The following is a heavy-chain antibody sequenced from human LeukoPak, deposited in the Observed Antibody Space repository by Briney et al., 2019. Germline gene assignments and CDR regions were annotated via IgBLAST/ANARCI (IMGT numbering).Heavy chain of an antibody. D-gene: IGHD2-2*01. CDR2: INHSGDT. CDR1: GGSVSGYY. CDR3: ARGDCGSTSCYGWLNP. Sequence: SETLSLTCAVYGGSVSGYYWSWIRQPPGKGLEWIGEINHSGDTHYNSSLKSRVTISVDTSRTQFSLKLSSVTAADTAVYYCARGDCGSTSCYGWLNPWGQGTLVTVSS. V-gene: IGHV4-34*01. J-gene: IGHJ5*02.